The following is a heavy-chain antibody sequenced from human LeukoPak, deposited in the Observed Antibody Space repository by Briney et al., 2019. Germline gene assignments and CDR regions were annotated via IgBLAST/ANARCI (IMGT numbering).Heavy chain of an antibody. V-gene: IGHV4-30-4*01. CDR3: ARRTENWNYFDY. CDR2: IYYSGST. CDR1: GGSISSGDYY. Sequence: SQALSLTCTVSGGSISSGDYYWSWIRQPPGKGLEWIGYIYYSGSTYYNPSLKSRVTISVDTSKNQFSLKLSSVTAADTAVHYCARRTENWNYFDYWGQGTLVTVSS. D-gene: IGHD1-1*01. J-gene: IGHJ4*02.